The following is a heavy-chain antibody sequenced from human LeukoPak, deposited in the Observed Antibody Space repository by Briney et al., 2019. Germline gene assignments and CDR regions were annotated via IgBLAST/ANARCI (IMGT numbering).Heavy chain of an antibody. CDR1: GCSISSSTNY. CDR2: INYSGST. J-gene: IGHJ5*02. V-gene: IGHV4-39*01. D-gene: IGHD6-13*01. Sequence: SSDTLSLTCRVSGCSISSSTNYWGRHRKPPGEGQPWIGSINYSGSTYYNTSLKSRVTMSVDTSKNPYSLTLSSVTAEDTAVYYCARSTRYQSSWLSLFDPWGQGTLVTVSS. CDR3: ARSTRYQSSWLSLFDP.